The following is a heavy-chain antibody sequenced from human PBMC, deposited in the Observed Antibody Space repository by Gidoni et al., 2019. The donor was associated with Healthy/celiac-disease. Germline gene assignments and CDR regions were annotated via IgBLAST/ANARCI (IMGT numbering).Heavy chain of an antibody. CDR1: GGTFSSYA. CDR2: IIPILGIA. J-gene: IGHJ6*02. Sequence: QVQLVQSGAAVKKHGSSVKVSCKASGGTFSSYAISWVRQAPGQGLEWMGRIIPILGIANYAQKFQGRVTITADKSTSTAYMELSSLRSEDTALYYGARGYSNPPYYYYGMDVWGQGTTVTVSS. V-gene: IGHV1-69*04. CDR3: ARGYSNPPYYYYGMDV. D-gene: IGHD4-4*01.